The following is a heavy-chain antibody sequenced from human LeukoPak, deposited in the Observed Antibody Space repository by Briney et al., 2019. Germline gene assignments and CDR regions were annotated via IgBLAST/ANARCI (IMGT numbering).Heavy chain of an antibody. D-gene: IGHD6-6*01. CDR3: ARAGQFISARPITFDY. Sequence: SETLSLTCTVSGGSFSNYYWCWIRQPPGKGLEWIGYIYYSGSTNSNPSLKSRVTISLDTSKNQFSLKLSSVTAADTAVYYCARAGQFISARPITFDYWGQGSLVTVSS. CDR2: IYYSGST. V-gene: IGHV4-59*01. J-gene: IGHJ4*02. CDR1: GGSFSNYY.